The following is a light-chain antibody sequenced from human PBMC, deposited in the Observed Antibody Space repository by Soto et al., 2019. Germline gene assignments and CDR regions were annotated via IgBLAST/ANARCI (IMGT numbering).Light chain of an antibody. CDR2: DVS. J-gene: IGLJ1*01. Sequence: QSALTQPASVSGSPGQSITISCTGSSSDVGSSNLDSWYQQRHPGEAPKLIIYDVSHRPAGVSNRFSGSKSGNTASLTISGLQTEDEADYYCSSYTTAATYVFGTGTKLTVL. V-gene: IGLV2-14*03. CDR3: SSYTTAATYV. CDR1: SSDVGSSNL.